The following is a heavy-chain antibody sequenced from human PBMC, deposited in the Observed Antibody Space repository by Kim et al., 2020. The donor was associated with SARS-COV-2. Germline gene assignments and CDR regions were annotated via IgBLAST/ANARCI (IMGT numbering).Heavy chain of an antibody. CDR3: ARDSLTGGAAAGTSGWFDP. Sequence: ASVKVSCKASGYTFTSYYMHWVRQAPGQGLEWMGIINPSGGSTSYAQKFQGRVTMTRDTSTSTVYMELSSLRSEDTAVYYCARDSLTGGAAAGTSGWFDPWGQGTLVTVSS. CDR2: INPSGGST. CDR1: GYTFTSYY. V-gene: IGHV1-46*01. D-gene: IGHD6-13*01. J-gene: IGHJ5*02.